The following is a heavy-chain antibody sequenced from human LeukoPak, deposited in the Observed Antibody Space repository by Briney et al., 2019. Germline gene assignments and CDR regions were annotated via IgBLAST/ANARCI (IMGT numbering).Heavy chain of an antibody. CDR3: ARNPLYYYDSSDEGIFDY. D-gene: IGHD3-22*01. CDR1: GYTFTSYA. J-gene: IGHJ4*02. CDR2: IYTNTGNP. V-gene: IGHV7-4-1*02. Sequence: ASVKVSCKASGYTFTSYAMNWVRQAPGQGLEWMGWIYTNTGNPTYAQGFTGRFVFSLDTSVSTAYLQISSLKAEDTAVYYCARNPLYYYDSSDEGIFDYWGQGTLVTVSS.